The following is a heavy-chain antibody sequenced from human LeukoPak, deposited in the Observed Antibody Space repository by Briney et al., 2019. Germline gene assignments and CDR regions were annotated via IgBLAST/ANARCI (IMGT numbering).Heavy chain of an antibody. D-gene: IGHD6-13*01. Sequence: PGGSLRLSCAASGFSVSSNYMSWVRQAPGKGLEWVSLIYDSGSTYYADSVKGRFTISRDSSKTTLYLQMISLRAEDTAVYYCARAKGNIAAAGHYFDYWGQGTLVTVSS. CDR1: GFSVSSNY. J-gene: IGHJ4*02. CDR3: ARAKGNIAAAGHYFDY. CDR2: IYDSGST. V-gene: IGHV3-53*01.